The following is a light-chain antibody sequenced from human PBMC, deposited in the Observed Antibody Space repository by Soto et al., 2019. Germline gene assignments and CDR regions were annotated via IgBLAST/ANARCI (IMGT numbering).Light chain of an antibody. CDR3: QQYGSSPST. CDR1: QSVSSSY. CDR2: GAS. V-gene: IGKV3-20*01. J-gene: IGKJ2*01. Sequence: EMVLTQSPGTLSLSPGERATLSCRASQSVSSSYLAWYQQKPGQAPRLLIYGASSRATGIPDRFSGSGSVTDFTLTISRLEPEDFAVYYCQQYGSSPSTFGQGTKLEI.